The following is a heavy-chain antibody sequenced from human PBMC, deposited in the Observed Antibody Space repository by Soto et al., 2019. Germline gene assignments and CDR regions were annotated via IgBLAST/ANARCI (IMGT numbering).Heavy chain of an antibody. Sequence: ASVKVSCKASGYSISAYDIHWVRQAPGQGLEWMGWLDPKNGGTGSPQKFQGRLTMTRDTSISTVYMDLSGLTSDDTALYYCGRDDYGIFPYWG. CDR2: LDPKNGGT. J-gene: IGHJ4*01. D-gene: IGHD3-10*01. V-gene: IGHV1-2*02. CDR3: GRDDYGIFPY. CDR1: GYSISAYD.